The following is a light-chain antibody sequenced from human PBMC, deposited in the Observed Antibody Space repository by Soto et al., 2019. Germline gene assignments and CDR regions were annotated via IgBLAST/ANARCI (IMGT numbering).Light chain of an antibody. J-gene: IGKJ2*01. V-gene: IGKV3-20*01. CDR3: QQYGSSSYT. CDR2: GAF. CDR1: QSISSSY. Sequence: EIVLTQSPGTLPLSPGERATLSCRASQSISSSYSYWYQQIPGQAPRLLIYGAFSRATAIPDRFSGSGSVTDFTLTVSILEPEDFAVYYCQQYGSSSYTFGQGTKLEIK.